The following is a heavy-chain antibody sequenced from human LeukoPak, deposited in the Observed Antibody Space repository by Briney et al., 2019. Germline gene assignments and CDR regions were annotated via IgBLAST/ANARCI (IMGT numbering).Heavy chain of an antibody. CDR1: GFTFSSYG. Sequence: GGSLRLSCAASGFTFSSYGMHWVRQAPGKGPVWVSHINTDGSSTNYADSVKGRFTISRDNAKNTPYMQMNSLRAEDTAMYYCARSDSGWNAYWGQGTLVTVSS. V-gene: IGHV3-74*01. CDR3: ARSDSGWNAY. D-gene: IGHD6-19*01. CDR2: INTDGSST. J-gene: IGHJ4*02.